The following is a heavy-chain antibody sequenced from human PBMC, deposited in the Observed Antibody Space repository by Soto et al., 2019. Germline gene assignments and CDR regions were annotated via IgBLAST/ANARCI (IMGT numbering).Heavy chain of an antibody. D-gene: IGHD6-19*01. Sequence: PGGSLRLSCAASGFTIDDYGMSWVRQAPGKGLEWVSGINWNGGSTGYADSVKGRFTISRDNAKNSLYLQMNSLRAEDTALYYCAREGNSMYSSGWYYFDYWGQGTQVNVSS. CDR3: AREGNSMYSSGWYYFDY. V-gene: IGHV3-20*04. J-gene: IGHJ4*02. CDR2: INWNGGST. CDR1: GFTIDDYG.